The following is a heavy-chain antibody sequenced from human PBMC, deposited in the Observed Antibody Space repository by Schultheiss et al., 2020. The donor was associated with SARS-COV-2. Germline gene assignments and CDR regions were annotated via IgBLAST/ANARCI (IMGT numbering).Heavy chain of an antibody. D-gene: IGHD6-6*01. CDR2: IRPYNVYT. CDR3: AREIAAPDDY. CDR1: GFTFSSYA. J-gene: IGHJ4*02. Sequence: GGSLRLSCAASGFTFSSYAMSWVRQAPGKGLEWVSSIRPYNVYTSYADSVRGRFTISRDNAKNSLYLQMNSLRAEDTAVYYCAREIAAPDDYWGQGTLVTVSS. V-gene: IGHV3-21*06.